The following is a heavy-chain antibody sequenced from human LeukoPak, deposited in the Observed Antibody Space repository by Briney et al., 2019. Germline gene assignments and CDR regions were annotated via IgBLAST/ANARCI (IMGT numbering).Heavy chain of an antibody. Sequence: ASVKVSCKTSGYTFTSYDFNWVRQATGQGFEWMGWMSPNSGNTGYAQKFQGRVTMTRNTSISTAYLELSSLTSEDTAVYYCARGFSTGFFYYAMDVWGQGTTVTVSS. CDR1: GYTFTSYD. D-gene: IGHD3-9*01. CDR3: ARGFSTGFFYYAMDV. J-gene: IGHJ6*02. CDR2: MSPNSGNT. V-gene: IGHV1-8*01.